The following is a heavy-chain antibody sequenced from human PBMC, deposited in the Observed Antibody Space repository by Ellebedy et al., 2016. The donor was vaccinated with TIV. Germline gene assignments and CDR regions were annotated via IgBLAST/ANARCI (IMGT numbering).Heavy chain of an antibody. D-gene: IGHD3-22*01. CDR1: GGSISSYY. J-gene: IGHJ6*02. CDR3: AGSGYYYVSTAYYYYGMDV. Sequence: SETLSLTCTVSGGSISSYYWSWIRQPPGKGLEWIGYIYYSGSTNYNPSLKSRVTISVDTSKNQFSLKLSSVTAADTAVYYCAGSGYYYVSTAYYYYGMDVWGQGTTVTVSS. CDR2: IYYSGST. V-gene: IGHV4-59*12.